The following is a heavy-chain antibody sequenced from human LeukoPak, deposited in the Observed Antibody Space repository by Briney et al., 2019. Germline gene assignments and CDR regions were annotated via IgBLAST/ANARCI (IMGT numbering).Heavy chain of an antibody. CDR3: ARGSYYYGSGSYYNTDDHDY. J-gene: IGHJ4*02. CDR2: INPSGGST. Sequence: ASVKVSCKASGYTFTSYYMHWVRRAPGQGLEWMGIINPSGGSTSYAQKFQGRVTMTRDTSTSTVYMELSSLRSEDTAVYYCARGSYYYGSGSYYNTDDHDYWGQGTLVTVSS. V-gene: IGHV1-46*01. CDR1: GYTFTSYY. D-gene: IGHD3-10*01.